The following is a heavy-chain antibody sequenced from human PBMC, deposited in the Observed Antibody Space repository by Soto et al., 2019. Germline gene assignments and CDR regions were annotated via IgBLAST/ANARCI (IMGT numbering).Heavy chain of an antibody. D-gene: IGHD6-13*01. V-gene: IGHV4-39*01. CDR3: ARHNDTSSRYLLPDF. Sequence: PSETLSLTCTVSGGSISSGSYYWGWVRQPPGKWLEWIGSIDYSGNAYYNPSLKTRVAVSVDTSKNQFSLKLTSVTATDTAVYYCARHNDTSSRYLLPDFWGQGTLVTVSS. CDR1: GGSISSGSYY. J-gene: IGHJ4*02. CDR2: IDYSGNA.